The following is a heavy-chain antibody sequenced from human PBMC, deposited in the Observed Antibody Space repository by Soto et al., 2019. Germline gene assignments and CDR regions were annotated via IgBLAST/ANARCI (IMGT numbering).Heavy chain of an antibody. CDR1: GFTFSSYD. D-gene: IGHD3-22*01. CDR2: IGTTGDT. CDR3: ARAIGPTIFDY. J-gene: IGHJ4*02. V-gene: IGHV3-13*04. Sequence: PGGSLRLSCSASGFTFSSYDMHWVRQGTGKGLEWVSAIGTTGDTYYAGSVKGRFTISRENAKNSLYLQMNSLRAGDTAIYFCARAIGPTIFDYWGQGTLVTVSS.